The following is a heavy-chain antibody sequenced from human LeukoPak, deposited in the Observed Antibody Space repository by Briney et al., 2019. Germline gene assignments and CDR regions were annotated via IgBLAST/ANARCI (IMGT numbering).Heavy chain of an antibody. CDR1: GFTFSSYD. CDR3: ARAHFEYSSSVGDYGMDV. V-gene: IGHV3-13*01. Sequence: GGSLRLSCTASGFTFSSYDMHWVRRATGKGLEWVSAIGTAGDTYYPGSVKGRFTISRENAKNSLYLQMNSLRAGDTAVYYCARAHFEYSSSVGDYGMDVWGQGTTVTVSS. D-gene: IGHD6-6*01. J-gene: IGHJ6*02. CDR2: IGTAGDT.